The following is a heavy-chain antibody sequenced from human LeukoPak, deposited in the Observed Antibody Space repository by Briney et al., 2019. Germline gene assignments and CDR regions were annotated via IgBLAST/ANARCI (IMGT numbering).Heavy chain of an antibody. CDR3: AKGYYDSSGYYHFDY. V-gene: IGHV3-23*01. Sequence: PGGSLRLSCAASGFTFSSYAMSWVRQAPGKGLEWVSAISGSGGSTYYADSVKGRFTISRDNSKNTLYLQMNSLRAEDTAVYYCAKGYYDSSGYYHFDYWGQGTLVTVSS. CDR2: ISGSGGST. CDR1: GFTFSSYA. J-gene: IGHJ4*02. D-gene: IGHD3-22*01.